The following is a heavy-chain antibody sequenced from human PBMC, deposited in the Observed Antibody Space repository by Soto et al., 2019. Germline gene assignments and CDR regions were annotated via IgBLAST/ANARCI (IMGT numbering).Heavy chain of an antibody. J-gene: IGHJ6*02. D-gene: IGHD5-18*01. V-gene: IGHV3-21*01. CDR1: GFTFSSYS. Sequence: GGSLRLSCAASGFTFSSYSMNWVRQAPGKGLEWVSSISSSSSYIYYADSVKGRFTISRDNAKNSLYLQMNSLRAEDTAVYYCARDRDTSLVRGDYCYGKDVCGQGTTVTVSS. CDR3: ARDRDTSLVRGDYCYGKDV. CDR2: ISSSSSYI.